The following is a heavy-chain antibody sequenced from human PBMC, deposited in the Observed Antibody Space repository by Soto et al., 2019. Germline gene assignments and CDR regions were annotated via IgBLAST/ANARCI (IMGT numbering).Heavy chain of an antibody. J-gene: IGHJ6*02. CDR1: GFTFSSYS. Sequence: EVQLVESGGGLVKPGGSLRLSCAASGFTFSSYSMNWVRQAPGKGLEWVSSISSSSSYIYYADSVKGRFTISRDNAKNSLYLQMNSLRAEDTAVYYCARDRFSRIADHPYYGMDVWGQGTTVTVSS. CDR2: ISSSSSYI. CDR3: ARDRFSRIADHPYYGMDV. D-gene: IGHD6-13*01. V-gene: IGHV3-21*01.